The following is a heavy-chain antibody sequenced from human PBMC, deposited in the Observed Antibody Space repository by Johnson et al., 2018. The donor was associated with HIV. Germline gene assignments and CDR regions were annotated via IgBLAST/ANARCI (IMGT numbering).Heavy chain of an antibody. CDR3: AKEYYYDSSGFPDAFDI. CDR2: IWYDGSNK. Sequence: QMLLVESGGDLVQPGGSLRLSCAASGFTFSSYGMHWVRQAPGKGLEWVAVIWYDGSNKYYADSVKGRFTISRDNSKNTMDLQMNSLRAEDTAVYYCAKEYYYDSSGFPDAFDIWGQGTMVTVSS. J-gene: IGHJ3*02. CDR1: GFTFSSYG. V-gene: IGHV3-30*02. D-gene: IGHD3-22*01.